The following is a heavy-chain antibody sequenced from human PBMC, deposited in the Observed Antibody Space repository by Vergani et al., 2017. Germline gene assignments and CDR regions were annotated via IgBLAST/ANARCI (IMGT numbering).Heavy chain of an antibody. Sequence: QVQLVESGAGVVQPGTSLRLSCAASGFIFKNRGMQWVLQAPGKGLEWVALIWDDGSKKNYGDSMKGRFTISRDNSKDTLYLEMDSLRGEDSAVYYCVRHSWFRSCKSVNCSSWDYWGQGTPVTVSS. D-gene: IGHD2/OR15-2a*01. V-gene: IGHV3-33*01. J-gene: IGHJ4*02. CDR2: IWDDGSKK. CDR1: GFIFKNRG. CDR3: VRHSWFRSCKSVNCSSWDY.